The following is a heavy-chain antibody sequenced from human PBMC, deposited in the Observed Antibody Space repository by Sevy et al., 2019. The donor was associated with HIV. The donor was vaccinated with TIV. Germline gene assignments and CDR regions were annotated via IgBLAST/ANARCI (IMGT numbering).Heavy chain of an antibody. CDR3: AGDRGRYLDY. V-gene: IGHV3-7*01. Sequence: GGSLRLSCAASGFTFSSYWMSWVRQAPGKGLEWVANIKQDGSEKYYVDSVKGRFTISRDNAKNSLYLQMNSLRAEGTAVYYGAGDRGRYLDYWGQGTLVTVSS. J-gene: IGHJ4*02. CDR2: IKQDGSEK. CDR1: GFTFSSYW. D-gene: IGHD3-16*01.